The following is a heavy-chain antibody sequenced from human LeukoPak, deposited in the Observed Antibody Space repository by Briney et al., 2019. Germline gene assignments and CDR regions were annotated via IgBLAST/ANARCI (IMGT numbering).Heavy chain of an antibody. CDR2: IIPIFGTA. CDR1: GGTFSSYA. J-gene: IGHJ5*02. CDR3: AEMGITTTRWFDP. V-gene: IGHV1-69*05. Sequence: ASVKVSCKASGGTFSSYAISWVRQAPGQGLEWMGGIIPIFGTANYAQKFQGRVTITTDESTSTAYMELSSLRSEDTAVYYCAEMGITTTRWFDPWGQGTLVTVSS. D-gene: IGHD3-16*01.